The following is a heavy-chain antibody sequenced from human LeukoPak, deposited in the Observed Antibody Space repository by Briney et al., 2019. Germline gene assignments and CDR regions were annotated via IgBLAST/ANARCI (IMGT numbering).Heavy chain of an antibody. CDR2: ISYDGSNK. Sequence: PGRSLRLSCAASGFTFSSYAMHWVRQAPGKGLEWVAVISYDGSNKYYADSVKGRFTISRDNSKNTLYLQMNSLRAEDTAVYYCARGRTHYFDYWGQGTLVTVSP. CDR1: GFTFSSYA. J-gene: IGHJ4*02. D-gene: IGHD1-14*01. V-gene: IGHV3-30*01. CDR3: ARGRTHYFDY.